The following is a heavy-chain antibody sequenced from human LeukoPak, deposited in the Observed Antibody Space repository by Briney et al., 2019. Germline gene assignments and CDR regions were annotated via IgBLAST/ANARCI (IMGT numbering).Heavy chain of an antibody. CDR2: ISYDGSNK. J-gene: IGHJ6*02. V-gene: IGHV3-30*18. CDR3: AKDRSGEYGDYYGMDV. D-gene: IGHD4-17*01. CDR1: GSTFSSYG. Sequence: GGSLRLSCAASGSTFSSYGMHWVRQAPGKGLEWVAVISYDGSNKYYADSVKGRFTISRDNSKNTLSLQMNSLRTEDTAVYYCAKDRSGEYGDYYGMDVWGQGTTVTVSS.